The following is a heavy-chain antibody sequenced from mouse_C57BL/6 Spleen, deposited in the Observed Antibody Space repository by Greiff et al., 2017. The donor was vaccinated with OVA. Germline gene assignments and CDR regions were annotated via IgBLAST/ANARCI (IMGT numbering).Heavy chain of an antibody. CDR3: ARCGSSSYYFDY. J-gene: IGHJ2*01. D-gene: IGHD1-1*01. V-gene: IGHV1-76*01. Sequence: VKLVESGAELVRPGASVKLSCKASGYTFTDYYINWVKQRPGQGLEWIARIYPGSGNTYYNEKFKGKATLTAEKSSSTAYMQLSSLTSEDSAVYFCARCGSSSYYFDYWGQGTTLTVSS. CDR2: IYPGSGNT. CDR1: GYTFTDYY.